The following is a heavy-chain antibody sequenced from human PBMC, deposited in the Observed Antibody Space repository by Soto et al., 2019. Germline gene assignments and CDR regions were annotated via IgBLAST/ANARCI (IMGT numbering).Heavy chain of an antibody. J-gene: IGHJ4*02. Sequence: QLQLQESGSGLVKPSQTLSLTCAVSGGSISSGGYSWSWIRQPPGKGLEWLGYIYHSRSTYYNPSLMSPVTISVDRPKNQLSLKLSSVTAADTAVYYCARGQVVAAQHWGQGTLVSVSS. CDR1: GGSISSGGYS. CDR2: IYHSRST. D-gene: IGHD2-15*01. CDR3: ARGQVVAAQH. V-gene: IGHV4-30-2*01.